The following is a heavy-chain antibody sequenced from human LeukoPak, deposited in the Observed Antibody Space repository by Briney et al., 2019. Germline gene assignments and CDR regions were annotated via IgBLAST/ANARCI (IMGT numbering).Heavy chain of an antibody. CDR1: GGSISSYY. CDR2: IYYSGST. CDR3: ARLRYCSSTSCFDY. V-gene: IGHV4-59*08. J-gene: IGHJ4*02. Sequence: SETLSLTCTVSGGSISSYYWSWIRQPPGKGLEWIGYIYYSGSTNYNPSLKSRVTISVDTSKNQFSLKLSSVTAADTAVYYCARLRYCSSTSCFDYWGQGTLVTVSS. D-gene: IGHD2-2*01.